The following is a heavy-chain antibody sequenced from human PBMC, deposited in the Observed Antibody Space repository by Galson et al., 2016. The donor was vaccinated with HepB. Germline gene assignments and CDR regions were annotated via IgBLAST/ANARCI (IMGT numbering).Heavy chain of an antibody. CDR2: ITGTGGGT. V-gene: IGHV3-23*01. CDR1: GFTFSTFA. J-gene: IGHJ6*02. D-gene: IGHD1-7*01. CDR3: AKDHTGSTVGWSDGMDV. Sequence: SLRLSCAASGFTFSTFAMSWVRQAPGKGLEWISGITGTGGGTYYADSVKGRFTISRDTSKNTLFLQLSSLRVEDMAVYYCAKDHTGSTVGWSDGMDVWGQGTTVTVSS.